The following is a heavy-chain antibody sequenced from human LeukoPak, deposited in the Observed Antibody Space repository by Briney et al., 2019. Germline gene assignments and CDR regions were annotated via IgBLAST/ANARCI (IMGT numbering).Heavy chain of an antibody. CDR3: ARDAGWGYYDL. CDR2: IDKHGNKK. CDR1: GFTFSISW. J-gene: IGHJ4*02. Sequence: GGSLRLSCVASGFTFSISWVTWVRLAPGKGLEWVANIDKHGNKKYYVDSVKGRFAISRDYASNSVFLQMDSLRAEDTSVYYCARDAGWGYYDLWGQGTPVTVSS. V-gene: IGHV3-7*01. D-gene: IGHD1-26*01.